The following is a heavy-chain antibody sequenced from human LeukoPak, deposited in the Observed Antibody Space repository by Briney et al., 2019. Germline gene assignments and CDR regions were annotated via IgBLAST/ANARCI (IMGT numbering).Heavy chain of an antibody. CDR3: ARDAGWGYYDL. CDR2: IDKHGNKK. CDR1: GFTFSISW. J-gene: IGHJ4*02. Sequence: GGSLRLSCVASGFTFSISWVTWVRLAPGKGLEWVANIDKHGNKKYYVDSVKGRFAISRDYASNSVFLQMDSLRAEDTSVYYCARDAGWGYYDLWGQGTPVTVSS. V-gene: IGHV3-7*01. D-gene: IGHD1-26*01.